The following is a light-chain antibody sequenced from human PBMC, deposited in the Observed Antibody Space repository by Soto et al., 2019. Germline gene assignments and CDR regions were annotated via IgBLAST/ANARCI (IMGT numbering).Light chain of an antibody. V-gene: IGKV3-20*01. J-gene: IGKJ2*01. CDR3: QQYNNLPPDT. CDR1: QIISSTY. Sequence: DIVLTQSPGTLSLSPGERATLSCRASQIISSTYLGWYQQKPGQAPRLLIYGASSRATGIPDRFSGSGSGTKFTLTITSLQSEDFAVYFCQQYNNLPPDTFGQGTKLEIK. CDR2: GAS.